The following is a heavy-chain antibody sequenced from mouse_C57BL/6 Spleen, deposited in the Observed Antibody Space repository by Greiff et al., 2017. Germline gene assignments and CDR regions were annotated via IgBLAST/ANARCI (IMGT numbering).Heavy chain of an antibody. CDR2: INPEDGET. D-gene: IGHD2-5*01. CDR1: GFNIKDYY. Sequence: EVQLQESGAELVKPGASVKLSCTASGFNIKDYYMHWVKQRTEQGLEWIGRINPEDGETKYDPKFKGKATLTADTSSNTAYLQLSSLTSEDTAVYYCAVFDSNYGWYFDAWGTGTTVTVSS. CDR3: AVFDSNYGWYFDA. J-gene: IGHJ1*03. V-gene: IGHV14-2*01.